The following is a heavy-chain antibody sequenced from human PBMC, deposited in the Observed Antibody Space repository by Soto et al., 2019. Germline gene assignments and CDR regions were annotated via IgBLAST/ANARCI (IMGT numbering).Heavy chain of an antibody. Sequence: SVKVSCKASGGTFSSYAISWVRQAPGQGLEWMGGIIPIFGTANYAQKFQGRVTITADESTSTAYMELSSLRSEDTAVYYCARSITMVRGVHYYYYYGMDVWGQGTTVTVSS. CDR2: IIPIFGTA. J-gene: IGHJ6*02. CDR1: GGTFSSYA. V-gene: IGHV1-69*13. D-gene: IGHD3-10*01. CDR3: ARSITMVRGVHYYYYYGMDV.